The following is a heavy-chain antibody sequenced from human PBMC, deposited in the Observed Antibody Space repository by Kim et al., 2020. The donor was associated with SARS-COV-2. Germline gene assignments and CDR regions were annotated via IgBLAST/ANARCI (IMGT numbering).Heavy chain of an antibody. CDR2: INAGDGNT. D-gene: IGHD3-3*01. CDR1: GYTFTSYA. Sequence: ASVKVSCKASGYTFTSYAMNWVRQAPGQRLEWMGWINAGDGNTKYSQKFQGRVTITRDTSAITAYMELSSLRSEDTAVYYCARDMPRHFDFWSGYSYYYYYGMDVWGQGTTVTVSS. V-gene: IGHV1-3*01. J-gene: IGHJ6*02. CDR3: ARDMPRHFDFWSGYSYYYYYGMDV.